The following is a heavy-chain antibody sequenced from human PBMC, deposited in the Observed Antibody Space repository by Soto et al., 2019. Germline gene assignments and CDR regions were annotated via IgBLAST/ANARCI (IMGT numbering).Heavy chain of an antibody. J-gene: IGHJ4*02. D-gene: IGHD4-17*01. CDR3: AKAIYGGNSDFGY. CDR1: GFTFSSYW. Sequence: EVHLVESGGGLVQPGGSLRLSCAASGFTFSSYWMTWVRQAPGKGLEWVANIKQDGGAKYYVDSVKGRFTISRDNAKNSLYLQMNSLRAEDTAVYYCAKAIYGGNSDFGYRGQGTLVTVSS. CDR2: IKQDGGAK. V-gene: IGHV3-7*05.